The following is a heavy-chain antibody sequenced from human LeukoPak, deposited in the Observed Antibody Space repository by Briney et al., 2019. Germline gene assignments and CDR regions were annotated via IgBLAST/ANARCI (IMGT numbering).Heavy chain of an antibody. CDR3: AREDGYCSGGNCYSYFDS. CDR2: IYSGGST. J-gene: IGHJ4*02. CDR1: GFTVSSNY. D-gene: IGHD2-15*01. V-gene: IGHV3-53*01. Sequence: GGSLRLSCAASGFTVSSNYMSWVRQAPGKGLEWVSVIYSGGSTYYADSVKGRFTISRDNTRNSLFLQMYSLRAEDTAVYFCAREDGYCSGGNCYSYFDSWGQGTLVTVSS.